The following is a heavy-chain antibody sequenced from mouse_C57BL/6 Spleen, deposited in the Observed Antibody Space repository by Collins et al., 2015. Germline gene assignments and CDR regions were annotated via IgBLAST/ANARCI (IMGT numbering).Heavy chain of an antibody. CDR2: INPNNGGT. J-gene: IGHJ3*01. CDR3: ARYYGNYVFAY. CDR1: GYTFIDYY. D-gene: IGHD2-1*01. Sequence: EVQLQQSGPELVKPGASVKISCKASGYTFIDYYVNWVKQSHGKSLEWIGDINPNNGGTSYNQKFKGKATLTVDKSSSTAYMELRSLTSEDSAVYYCARYYGNYVFAYWGQGTLVTVSA. V-gene: IGHV1-26*01.